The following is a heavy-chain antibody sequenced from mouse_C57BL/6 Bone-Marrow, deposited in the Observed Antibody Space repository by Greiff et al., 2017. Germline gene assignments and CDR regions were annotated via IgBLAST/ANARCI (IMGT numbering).Heavy chain of an antibody. D-gene: IGHD1-1*01. J-gene: IGHJ3*01. CDR3: ARSPYYYGSMWFAY. V-gene: IGHV7-3*01. CDR1: GFTFTDYY. Sequence: EVHLVESGGGLVQPGGSLSLSCAASGFTFTDYYMSWVRQPPGKALEWLGFIRNKANGYTTEHSASVKGRFTISRDNSQSILYLQMNALRAEDSATYYCARSPYYYGSMWFAYWGQGTLVTVSA. CDR2: IRNKANGYTT.